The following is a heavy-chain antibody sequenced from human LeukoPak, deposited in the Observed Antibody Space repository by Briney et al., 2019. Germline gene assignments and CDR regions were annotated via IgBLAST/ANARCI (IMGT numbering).Heavy chain of an antibody. V-gene: IGHV5-10-1*01. J-gene: IGHJ5*02. CDR1: GYRFTSYW. CDR2: MDPSDSYT. CDR3: ARQVTMVRGVIGFDP. Sequence: GESLRISCKGSGYRFTSYWISGVRQMPGKGLEWMGRMDPSDSYTNYSPSFQGHVTISADKSISTAYLQWSRLKASDTAMYYCARQVTMVRGVIGFDPWGQGTLVTVSS. D-gene: IGHD3-10*01.